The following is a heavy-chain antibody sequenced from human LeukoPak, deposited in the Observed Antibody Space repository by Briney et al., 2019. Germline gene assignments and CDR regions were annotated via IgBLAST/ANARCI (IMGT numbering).Heavy chain of an antibody. J-gene: IGHJ4*02. Sequence: PSETLSLTCTVSGGSISSYYWSWIRQPPGKGLEWIGYIYYSGSTNYNPSLKSRVTISVDQSKNQFSLKLSSVPAADTAVYYCARHPGSITMVRLTEFDYWGQGTLVTVSS. CDR3: ARHPGSITMVRLTEFDY. CDR2: IYYSGST. V-gene: IGHV4-59*08. D-gene: IGHD3-10*01. CDR1: GGSISSYY.